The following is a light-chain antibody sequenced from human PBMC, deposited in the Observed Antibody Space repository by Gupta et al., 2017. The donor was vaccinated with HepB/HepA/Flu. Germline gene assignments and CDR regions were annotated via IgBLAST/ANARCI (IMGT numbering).Light chain of an antibody. CDR3: ATWDGSLSGWV. CDR2: SNN. Sequence: QSVLTQPPSASGTPGQRVTISCSGSMSNIGRNPVKWYQQVPGTAPKFLIDSNNQRPSGVPDRLSGSKSGTSASLAISGLQPEDEGDYYCATWDGSLSGWVIGGGTKLTVL. J-gene: IGLJ3*02. V-gene: IGLV1-44*01. CDR1: MSNIGRNP.